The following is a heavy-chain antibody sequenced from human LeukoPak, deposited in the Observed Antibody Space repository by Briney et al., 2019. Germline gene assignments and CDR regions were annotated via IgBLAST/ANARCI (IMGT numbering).Heavy chain of an antibody. CDR2: IYYSGST. Sequence: SETLSLTCTVSGGSISSCSYYWGWIRQPPGKGLEWIGSIYYSGSTYYNPSIKSRVTISVDTSKNQFSLKLSSVTAADTAVYYCARDSGYDYFDYWGQGTLVTVSS. J-gene: IGHJ4*02. V-gene: IGHV4-39*02. CDR1: GGSISSCSYY. D-gene: IGHD5-12*01. CDR3: ARDSGYDYFDY.